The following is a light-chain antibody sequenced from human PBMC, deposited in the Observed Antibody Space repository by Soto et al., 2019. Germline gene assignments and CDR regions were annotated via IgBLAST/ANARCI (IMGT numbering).Light chain of an antibody. CDR2: DAS. J-gene: IGKJ5*01. Sequence: DIQMTQSPSSLPASVGDRVTITCQASQDISNYLNCYQQKPGKAPKLLIYDASNLETGVPSRFSGSGSGTDFTFTISSLQPEDIATYYCQQYDNLPITFGQGTRLEIK. CDR1: QDISNY. V-gene: IGKV1-33*01. CDR3: QQYDNLPIT.